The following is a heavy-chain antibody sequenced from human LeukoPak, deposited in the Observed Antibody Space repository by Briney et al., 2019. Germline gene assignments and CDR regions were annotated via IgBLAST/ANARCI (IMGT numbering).Heavy chain of an antibody. CDR1: GYSFTSYW. J-gene: IGHJ3*02. D-gene: IGHD5-24*01. V-gene: IGHV5-51*01. CDR3: ARLSRMATTLDALDI. CDR2: IYPGDSDI. Sequence: GESLKISCQGSGYSFTSYWIGWVRQMPGKGLEWMGIIYPGDSDIRYSPSFQGQVTISADKSISTAYLQWSSLKASDTARDYCARLSRMATTLDALDIGGQGTMVTVFS.